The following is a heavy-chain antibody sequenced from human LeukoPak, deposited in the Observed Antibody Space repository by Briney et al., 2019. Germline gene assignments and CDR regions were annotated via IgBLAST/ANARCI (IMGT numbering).Heavy chain of an antibody. CDR3: ARHYGGGEYYYGMDV. V-gene: IGHV5-51*01. J-gene: IGHJ6*02. CDR2: SYPGDSDT. D-gene: IGHD2-21*01. Sequence: GEPLIISAKGSGYIFTNYWIGWLRQMPRKGVEGLGISYPGDSDTVYIPSFQGQVTISADKSISTAYLQWSSLKASDTAMYYCARHYGGGEYYYGMDVWGQGTTVTVAS. CDR1: GYIFTNYW.